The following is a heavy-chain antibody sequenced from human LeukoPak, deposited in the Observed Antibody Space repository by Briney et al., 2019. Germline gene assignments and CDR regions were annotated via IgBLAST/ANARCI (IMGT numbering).Heavy chain of an antibody. CDR3: ARDTRGYCSGGSCSTYYYYYMDV. Sequence: SETLSLTCTVSGGSISSYYWSWIRQPPGKGLEWIGSIYYSGSTNYNPSLKSRVTISVDTSKNQFSRKLSSVTAADTAVYYCARDTRGYCSGGSCSTYYYYYMDVWGKGTTVTVSS. J-gene: IGHJ6*03. D-gene: IGHD2-15*01. V-gene: IGHV4-59*12. CDR2: IYYSGST. CDR1: GGSISSYY.